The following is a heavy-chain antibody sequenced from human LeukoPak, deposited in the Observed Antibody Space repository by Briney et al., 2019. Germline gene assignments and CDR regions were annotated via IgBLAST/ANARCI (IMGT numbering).Heavy chain of an antibody. CDR2: IYPRDGST. Sequence: ASVKASCKASGYTFTSNYIHWVRQAPGQGLEWMGMIYPRDGSTTYAQKFQGRVNMTRDTSTSTVYMELSSLRSEDTAVYYCARETNDWNFDYWGQGTLVTVSS. CDR1: GYTFTSNY. V-gene: IGHV1-46*01. CDR3: ARETNDWNFDY. J-gene: IGHJ4*02. D-gene: IGHD1-1*01.